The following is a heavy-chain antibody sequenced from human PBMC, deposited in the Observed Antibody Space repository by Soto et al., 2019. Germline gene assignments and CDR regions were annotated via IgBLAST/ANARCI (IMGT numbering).Heavy chain of an antibody. J-gene: IGHJ5*02. CDR3: ARGHGSGFWFDP. V-gene: IGHV3-33*01. CDR1: GFTFSSYG. CDR2: IWYDGSNK. D-gene: IGHD3-10*01. Sequence: QVQLVESGGGVVQPGRSLRLSCAASGFTFSSYGMHWVRQAPGKGLEWVAVIWYDGSNKYYADSVKGRFTISRDNSKNTLYLQMNSLRAEDTAVYYCARGHGSGFWFDPWGQGTLVTVSS.